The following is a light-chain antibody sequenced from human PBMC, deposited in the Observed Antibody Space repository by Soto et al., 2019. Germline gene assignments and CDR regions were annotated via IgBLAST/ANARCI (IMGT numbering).Light chain of an antibody. CDR1: ESVSSSY. CDR2: GAS. V-gene: IGKV3D-20*02. CDR3: QQRSNWPLVT. Sequence: IVLTHSPGTLSSSPGERATLSCRASESVSSSYLAWYQQKPGQAPRLLIYGASNRATGIPDRFSGSGSGTDFTLTISRLEPEDFAVYYCQQRSNWPLVTFGPGTKVDIK. J-gene: IGKJ3*01.